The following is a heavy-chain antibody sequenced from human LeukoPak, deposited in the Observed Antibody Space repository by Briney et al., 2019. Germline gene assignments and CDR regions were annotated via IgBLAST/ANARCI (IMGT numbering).Heavy chain of an antibody. CDR2: ISGSEGRT. D-gene: IGHD2-2*01. J-gene: IGHJ5*02. CDR3: AKLKTGYCSTTSCLNWFGP. V-gene: IGHV3-23*01. CDR1: GFTFSSDA. Sequence: GGSLRLSCTASGFTFSSDAMSWVRQAPGKGLEWVSTISGSEGRTYYADSVKGRFAISRDTSKTTLSLQMNSLRAEDTAVYYCAKLKTGYCSTTSCLNWFGPWGREPWSPSPQ.